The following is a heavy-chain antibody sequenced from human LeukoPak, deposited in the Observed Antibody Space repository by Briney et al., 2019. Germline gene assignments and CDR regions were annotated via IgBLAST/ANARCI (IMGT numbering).Heavy chain of an antibody. CDR2: INPTGGST. CDR3: ARDRGYFDSENWFDP. D-gene: IGHD3-9*01. Sequence: GASVKVSFKASGYTFTSYYMHWVRQAPGQGLEWMGIINPTGGSTSYAQKFQGRVTMTRDTSTSTVYMELSSLRSEDTAVYYCARDRGYFDSENWFDPWGQGTLVTVSS. CDR1: GYTFTSYY. J-gene: IGHJ5*02. V-gene: IGHV1-46*01.